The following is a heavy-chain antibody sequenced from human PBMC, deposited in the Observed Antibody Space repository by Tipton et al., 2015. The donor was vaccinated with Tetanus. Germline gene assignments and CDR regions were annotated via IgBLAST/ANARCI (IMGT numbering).Heavy chain of an antibody. CDR2: ISAYNDNT. CDR3: ARDTIVATIKPFGY. V-gene: IGHV1-18*04. J-gene: IGHJ4*02. CDR1: GYTFTSYG. Sequence: QVQLVQSGAEVKKPGASVKVSCKASGYTFTSYGISWVRQAPGQALEWMGWISAYNDNTNYAQKLQGRVTMTTDTSTSTAYMGLRSLRSDDTAVYYCARDTIVATIKPFGYWGQGTLVTVSS. D-gene: IGHD5-12*01.